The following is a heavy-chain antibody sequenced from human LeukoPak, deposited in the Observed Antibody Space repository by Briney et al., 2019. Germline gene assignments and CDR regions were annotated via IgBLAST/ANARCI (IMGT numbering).Heavy chain of an antibody. CDR2: IYYSGST. CDR1: GGSISSSSYY. J-gene: IGHJ4*02. CDR3: ARTRSSNYYGSGSYLYSDY. D-gene: IGHD3-10*01. Sequence: PSETLSLTCTVSGGSISSSSYYWGWIRQPPGKGLEWIGSIYYSGSTYYNPSLKSRVSISVDTSKNQFSLKLSSVTAADTAVYYCARTRSSNYYGSGSYLYSDYWGQGTLVTVSS. V-gene: IGHV4-39*01.